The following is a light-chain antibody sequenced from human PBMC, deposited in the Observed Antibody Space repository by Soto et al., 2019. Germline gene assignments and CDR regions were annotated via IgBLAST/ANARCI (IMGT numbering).Light chain of an antibody. J-gene: IGLJ1*01. V-gene: IGLV2-14*01. CDR2: EVS. Sequence: QSALTQPASVSGSPGQSITISCTGTSNDVGGYNYVSWYQQHPGKAPKLMIYEVSNRPSGVSNRFSGSKSGNTASLTISGLQAEDEADYYCSSYTSSSTVFGTGTKLTVL. CDR1: SNDVGGYNY. CDR3: SSYTSSSTV.